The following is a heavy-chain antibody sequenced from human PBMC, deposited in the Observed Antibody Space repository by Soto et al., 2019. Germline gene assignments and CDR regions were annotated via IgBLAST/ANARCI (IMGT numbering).Heavy chain of an antibody. CDR3: ARDFYESSGYCDY. CDR1: GYGFRTYG. V-gene: IGHV1-18*01. CDR2: ISAYTGNT. Sequence: ASVKVSCKASGYGFRTYGLSWVRQAPGQELEWMGWISAYTGNTVYTQRFKGRLTLATDTSTGTAYMELRSLRLDDTAVYYCARDFYESSGYCDYWGQGTLVTVSS. D-gene: IGHD3-22*01. J-gene: IGHJ4*02.